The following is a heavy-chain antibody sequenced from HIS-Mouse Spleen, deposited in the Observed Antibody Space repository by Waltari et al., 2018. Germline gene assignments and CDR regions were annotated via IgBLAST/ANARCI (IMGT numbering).Heavy chain of an antibody. J-gene: IGHJ2*01. CDR2: IYYSGST. CDR1: GGPSCSSSQY. D-gene: IGHD6-13*01. Sequence: QLQLQESGPGLVKPSETLSLTCTVSGGPSCSSSQYWGWIRQPPGKGLEWIGSIYYSGSTYYNPSLKSRVTISVDTSKNQFSLKLSSVTAADTAVYYCAREIPYSSSWYDWYFDLWGRGTLVTVSS. V-gene: IGHV4-39*07. CDR3: AREIPYSSSWYDWYFDL.